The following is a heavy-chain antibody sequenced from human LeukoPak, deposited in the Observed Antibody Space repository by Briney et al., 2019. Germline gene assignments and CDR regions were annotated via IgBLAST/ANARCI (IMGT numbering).Heavy chain of an antibody. Sequence: SQTLSLTCAISGDSVSSNSAAWNWIRQSPSRGLEWLGRTYYRSKWYNDCAVSVKSRITINPDTSKNQFSLQLNSVTPEDTAVYYCARAEYCGGDCYSVWFDPWGQGTLVTVSS. CDR2: TYYRSKWYN. CDR3: ARAEYCGGDCYSVWFDP. V-gene: IGHV6-1*01. D-gene: IGHD2-21*02. CDR1: GDSVSSNSAA. J-gene: IGHJ5*02.